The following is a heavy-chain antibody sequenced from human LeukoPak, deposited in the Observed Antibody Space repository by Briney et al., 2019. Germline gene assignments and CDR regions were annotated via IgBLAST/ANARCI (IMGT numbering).Heavy chain of an antibody. Sequence: TSETLSLTCTASGGSISSYYWSWIRQPPGRGLEWIGYIYYSGSTYYNPSLKSRVTISVNTSKNQFSLKLSSVTAADTAVYYCAGHGRGYSSSWYPGGAFDIWGQGTMVTVSS. CDR3: AGHGRGYSSSWYPGGAFDI. D-gene: IGHD6-13*01. V-gene: IGHV4-59*04. CDR2: IYYSGST. CDR1: GGSISSYY. J-gene: IGHJ3*02.